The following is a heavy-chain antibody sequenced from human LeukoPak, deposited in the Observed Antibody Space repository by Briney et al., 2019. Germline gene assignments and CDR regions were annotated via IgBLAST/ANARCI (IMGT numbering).Heavy chain of an antibody. CDR2: IDDSGTT. CDR1: YGSFRGYQ. Sequence: PSETLSLTCAVYYGSFRGYQWGWSRQSPGKGMEWIGEIDDSGTTNYNPSLKSRLTLSVDTSKNQFSLQLNSVTAADMAVYYCASIYGDYIVYWGRGTLVTVSS. V-gene: IGHV4-34*01. J-gene: IGHJ4*02. D-gene: IGHD4-17*01. CDR3: ASIYGDYIVY.